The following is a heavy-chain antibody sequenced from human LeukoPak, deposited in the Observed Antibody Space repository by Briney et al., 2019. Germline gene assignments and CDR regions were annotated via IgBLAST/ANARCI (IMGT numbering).Heavy chain of an antibody. D-gene: IGHD1-14*01. Sequence: SETLSLTCTVSGGSISSYYWSGIRQPPGKGLEWIGYIYYSGSTNYNPSLKSRVTISVDTSKNQFSLKLSSVTAADTAVYYCARALPGGFNWFDPWGQGTLVTVSS. V-gene: IGHV4-59*01. CDR1: GGSISSYY. CDR2: IYYSGST. CDR3: ARALPGGFNWFDP. J-gene: IGHJ5*02.